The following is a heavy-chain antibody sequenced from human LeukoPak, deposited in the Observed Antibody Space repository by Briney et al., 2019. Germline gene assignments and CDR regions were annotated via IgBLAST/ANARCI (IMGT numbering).Heavy chain of an antibody. D-gene: IGHD3-16*02. Sequence: GGSLRLSCAASGFTFSTYSMNWVRQAPGKGLEWVSSISSTSSSYIYYADSVKGRFTISRDNAKNSLYLQMNSLRAEDTAVYYCARAENAFGGVIAYHYYYMDVWGKGTTVTVSS. CDR1: GFTFSTYS. V-gene: IGHV3-21*01. J-gene: IGHJ6*03. CDR2: ISSTSSSYI. CDR3: ARAENAFGGVIAYHYYYMDV.